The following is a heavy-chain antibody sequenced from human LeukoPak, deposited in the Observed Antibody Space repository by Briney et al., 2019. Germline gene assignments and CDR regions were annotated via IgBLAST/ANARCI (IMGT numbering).Heavy chain of an antibody. J-gene: IGHJ3*02. CDR2: ISAYNGNT. D-gene: IGHD2-2*01. Sequence: ASVKVSCKASGYTFTSYGISWVRQAPGQGLEWMGWISAYNGNTNYAQKLQGRVTITTDTSTSTAYMELRSLRSDDTAVYYCARAGEVVVVPAAQGTAFDIWGQGTMVTVSS. V-gene: IGHV1-18*01. CDR1: GYTFTSYG. CDR3: ARAGEVVVVPAAQGTAFDI.